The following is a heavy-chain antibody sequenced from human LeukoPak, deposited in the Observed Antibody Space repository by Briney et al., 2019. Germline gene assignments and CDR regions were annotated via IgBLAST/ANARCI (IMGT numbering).Heavy chain of an antibody. CDR3: ARRGTGHGMDV. J-gene: IGHJ6*02. CDR2: ISPTGSTT. D-gene: IGHD1-1*01. CDR1: GFSFSGHW. Sequence: EGSLRLSCTASGFSFSGHWMHWARQLPGKGLVWVSRISPTGSTTSYADSVKGRFTVSRDNAKNTLFLQMNSLRAEDTAVYYRARRGTGHGMDVWGQGTTVIVSS. V-gene: IGHV3-74*01.